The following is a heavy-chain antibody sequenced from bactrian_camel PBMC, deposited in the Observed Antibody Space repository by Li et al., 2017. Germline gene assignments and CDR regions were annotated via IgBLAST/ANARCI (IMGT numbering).Heavy chain of an antibody. CDR3: AKDRFPYGGAQYNF. V-gene: IGHV3S40*01. D-gene: IGHD6*01. J-gene: IGHJ4*01. Sequence: VQLVESGGGLVQPGGSLRLSCAASGFAFSSFTMSWVRQAPGKGLEWVSSINSGGRSTYYEDSVRGRFTISRDNTKNTVYLQLNSLKTEDMGMYYCAKDRFPYGGAQYNFWGQGTQVTVS. CDR1: GFAFSSFT. CDR2: INSGGRST.